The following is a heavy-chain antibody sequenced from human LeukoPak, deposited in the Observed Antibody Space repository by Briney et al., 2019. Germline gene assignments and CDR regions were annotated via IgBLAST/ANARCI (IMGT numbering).Heavy chain of an antibody. V-gene: IGHV4-34*01. D-gene: IGHD4-17*01. CDR1: GGSFSGYY. Sequence: SETLSLTCAVYGGSFSGYYWTWIRQPPGKGLEWIGEINHSGSANYNPSLKSRVTISLDTSKNQFSLKLSSVTAADTAVYYCARGQGTVTTHWGQGTLVTVSS. J-gene: IGHJ4*02. CDR2: INHSGSA. CDR3: ARGQGTVTTH.